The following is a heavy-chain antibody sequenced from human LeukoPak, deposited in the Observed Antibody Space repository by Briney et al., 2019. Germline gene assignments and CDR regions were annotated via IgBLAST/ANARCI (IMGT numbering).Heavy chain of an antibody. CDR1: GFTFSSFA. D-gene: IGHD6-19*01. CDR3: AKAVAGHFDY. Sequence: GGSLRLSCAASGFTFSSFAMSWVRQAPGKGLEWVSSISSSNSYIYYADSVKGRFTISRDNAKNSLYLQMNSLRAEDTAVYYCAKAVAGHFDYWGQGTLVTVSS. CDR2: ISSSNSYI. J-gene: IGHJ4*02. V-gene: IGHV3-21*01.